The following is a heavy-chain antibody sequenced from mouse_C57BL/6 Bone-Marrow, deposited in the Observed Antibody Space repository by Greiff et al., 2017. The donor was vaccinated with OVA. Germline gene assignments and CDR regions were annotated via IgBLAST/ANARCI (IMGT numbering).Heavy chain of an antibody. D-gene: IGHD1-1*01. J-gene: IGHJ1*03. CDR1: GFSLTSYG. V-gene: IGHV2-5*01. Sequence: QVQLPQSGPGLVQPSQSLSITCTVSGFSLTSYGVHWVRQSPGTGLEWLGVIWRGGSTDYNAAFLSRLSITKDNSKSQVFFKMNSLQADDTAIYYCAKPHYVQRYFDVWGTGTTVTVSS. CDR3: AKPHYVQRYFDV. CDR2: IWRGGST.